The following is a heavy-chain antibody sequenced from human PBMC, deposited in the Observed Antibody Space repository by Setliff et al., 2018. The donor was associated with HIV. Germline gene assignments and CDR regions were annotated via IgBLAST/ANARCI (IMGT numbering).Heavy chain of an antibody. D-gene: IGHD1-26*01. V-gene: IGHV3-NL1*01. CDR1: GFTFSSYG. Sequence: PGGSLRLSCAASGFTFSSYGMHWVRQAPGKGLEWVSVIYSGGSTHYADSVKGRFTISRDNVKNSLYLQMNSLRAEDTAVYYCARDRYSGSSTDYWGQGTLVTVSS. J-gene: IGHJ4*02. CDR3: ARDRYSGSSTDY. CDR2: IYSGGST.